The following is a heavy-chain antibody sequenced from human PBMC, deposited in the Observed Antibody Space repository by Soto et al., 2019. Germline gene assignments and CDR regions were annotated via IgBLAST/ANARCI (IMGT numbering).Heavy chain of an antibody. Sequence: DVQLLESGGDLVQPGGSLRLSCAASGFTFSSYAMSWVRQAPGKGLEWVSNMSGAGRSSYDADSVKGRFTISRDNSKNTLYLQMNILRAEDTALYYCAKGPIFGVENIYDYWGQGTLVTVSS. D-gene: IGHD3-3*01. CDR2: MSGAGRSS. CDR3: AKGPIFGVENIYDY. V-gene: IGHV3-23*01. CDR1: GFTFSSYA. J-gene: IGHJ4*02.